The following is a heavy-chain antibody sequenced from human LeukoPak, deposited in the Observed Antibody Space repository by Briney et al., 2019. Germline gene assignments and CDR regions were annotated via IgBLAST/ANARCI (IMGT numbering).Heavy chain of an antibody. D-gene: IGHD6-13*01. Sequence: GGSLRLSCAASGFTFDDYAMHWVRHAPGKGLEWVSGISWNSGSIGYADSVKGRFTISRDNAKNSLYLQMNSLRAEDTALYYCAKGVESSSWYYFDYWGQGSLVTVSS. CDR1: GFTFDDYA. CDR2: ISWNSGSI. CDR3: AKGVESSSWYYFDY. J-gene: IGHJ4*02. V-gene: IGHV3-9*01.